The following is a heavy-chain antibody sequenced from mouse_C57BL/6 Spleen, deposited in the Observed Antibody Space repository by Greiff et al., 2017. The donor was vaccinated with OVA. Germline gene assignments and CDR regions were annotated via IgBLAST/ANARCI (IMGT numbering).Heavy chain of an antibody. J-gene: IGHJ4*01. CDR1: GYTFTSYW. Sequence: QVQLQQSGAELVKPGASVKLSCKASGYTFTSYWMQWVKQRPGQGLEWIGEIDPSDSYTNYNQKFKGKATLTVDTSSSTAYMQLSSLTSEDSAVYYCARQYAKDDWGQGTSVTVSS. CDR2: IDPSDSYT. CDR3: ARQYAKDD. V-gene: IGHV1-50*01.